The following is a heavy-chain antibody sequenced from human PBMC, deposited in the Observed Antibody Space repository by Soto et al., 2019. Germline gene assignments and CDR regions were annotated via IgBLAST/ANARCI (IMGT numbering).Heavy chain of an antibody. V-gene: IGHV4-31*03. CDR3: ASSSGYYGSGSSYYYFDS. D-gene: IGHD3-10*01. CDR1: GVAVSSGGYY. Sequence: QVQLQESGPGLVKPSQTLSLTCNVSGVAVSSGGYYWSWIRQHPGKGLEWIGYVYYSGSTYYNPSLRSRLTSSIDTSTNQFSLKLGSVTAADTAVYYCASSSGYYGSGSSYYYFDSWGQGTLVTVSS. J-gene: IGHJ4*02. CDR2: VYYSGST.